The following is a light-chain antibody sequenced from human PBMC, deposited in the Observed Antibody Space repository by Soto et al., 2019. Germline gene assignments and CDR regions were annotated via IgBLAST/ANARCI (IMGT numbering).Light chain of an antibody. CDR2: AAS. J-gene: IGKJ1*01. V-gene: IGKV1-17*03. CDR1: QGITNS. Sequence: DIQMTQSPSAMSASVGDRVTITCRASQGITNSLAWFKQKPGKAPKRLIYAASSLQSGVPSRFSGSGSGTEFTLTIRSVQPEDFATYYCLQHRSYPWTFGQGTKVDIK. CDR3: LQHRSYPWT.